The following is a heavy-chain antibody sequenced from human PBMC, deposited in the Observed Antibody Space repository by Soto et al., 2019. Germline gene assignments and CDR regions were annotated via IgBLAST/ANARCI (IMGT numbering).Heavy chain of an antibody. J-gene: IGHJ4*02. CDR3: AKQKVYGDYDY. CDR2: INHSGST. CDR1: GGSFSGYY. Sequence: SETLSLTCAVYGGSFSGYYWSWIRQPPGKGLEWIGEINHSGSTNYNPSLKSRVTISVDTSKNQFSLKLSSVTAADTAVYYCAKQKVYGDYDYWGQGTLVTVSS. D-gene: IGHD4-17*01. V-gene: IGHV4-34*01.